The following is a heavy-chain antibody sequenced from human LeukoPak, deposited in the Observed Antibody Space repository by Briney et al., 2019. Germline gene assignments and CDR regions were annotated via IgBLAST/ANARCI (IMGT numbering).Heavy chain of an antibody. CDR3: ARASGGAYDAFDM. Sequence: KPSETLSLTCSVSGGSMSSHYWSWIRQPPGKGLEWIGYIYYSGSTNYNPSLKSRVTISVDTSKNEFSLKLTSVTAADTAVYYCARASGGAYDAFDMWGQGTMVIVSP. CDR1: GGSMSSHY. V-gene: IGHV4-59*11. CDR2: IYYSGST. J-gene: IGHJ3*02. D-gene: IGHD1-14*01.